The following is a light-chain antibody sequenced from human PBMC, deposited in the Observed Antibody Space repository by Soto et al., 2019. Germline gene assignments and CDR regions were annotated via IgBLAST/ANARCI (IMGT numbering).Light chain of an antibody. CDR3: QHTRTTPRT. CDR1: QGICTF. J-gene: IGKJ1*01. Sequence: DIQMTQAPSSLFASVGDSVTITGRASQGICTFLHWYQQRPGKAPSLIIYGASNLQSGVPSRFSGRRSGTEFSLTISTLQPEDVATYYCQHTRTTPRTFGQGPKVEIK. CDR2: GAS. V-gene: IGKV1-39*01.